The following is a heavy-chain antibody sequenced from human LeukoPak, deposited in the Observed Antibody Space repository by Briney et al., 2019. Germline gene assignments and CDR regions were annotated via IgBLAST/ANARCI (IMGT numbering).Heavy chain of an antibody. CDR1: GFTFSSYE. J-gene: IGHJ4*02. V-gene: IGHV3-48*03. CDR3: ARRGYLETDFDY. Sequence: GGSLRLPCAASGFTFSSYEMNWVRQAPGKGLEWVSYISSSGSTIYYADSVKGRFTISRDNAKNSLYLQMNSLRAEDTAVYYCARRGYLETDFDYWGQGTLVTVSS. D-gene: IGHD3-22*01. CDR2: ISSSGSTI.